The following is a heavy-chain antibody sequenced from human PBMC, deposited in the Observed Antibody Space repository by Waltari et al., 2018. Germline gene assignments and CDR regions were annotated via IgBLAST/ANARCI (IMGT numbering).Heavy chain of an antibody. CDR1: GFTFSRYS. CDR2: ISSSSSTI. J-gene: IGHJ3*02. D-gene: IGHD3-16*01. CDR3: ARWGARWRQKVFDI. V-gene: IGHV3-48*04. Sequence: EVQLVESGGGLVQPGGSLRLSCAASGFTFSRYSMNWVRQAPGTGLEWVSYISSSSSTIYYADSVKGRFTISRDNAKNSLYLQMNSLRGEDTAVYYCARWGARWRQKVFDIWGKGTMVTVSS.